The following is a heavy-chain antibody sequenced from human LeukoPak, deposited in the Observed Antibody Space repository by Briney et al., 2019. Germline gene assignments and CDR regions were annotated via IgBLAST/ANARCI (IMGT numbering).Heavy chain of an antibody. Sequence: GGSLRLSCAASGFTFSTYDMVWVRQAAGRGLAWVSTITCDSSYMCYADSVRGRFTISRDNAKNSLYLQMNILRVEDTAVYYCARDFASWGQGTLVTVSS. CDR1: GFTFSTYD. CDR3: ARDFAS. J-gene: IGHJ5*01. V-gene: IGHV3-21*01. CDR2: ITCDSSYM.